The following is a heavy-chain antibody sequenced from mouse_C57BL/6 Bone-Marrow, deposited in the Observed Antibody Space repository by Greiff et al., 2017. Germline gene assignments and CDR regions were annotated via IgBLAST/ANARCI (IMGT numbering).Heavy chain of an antibody. CDR2: INPNNGGT. D-gene: IGHD2-5*01. J-gene: IGHJ4*01. Sequence: SGPELVKPGASVKIPCKASGYTFTDYNMDWVKQSHGKSLEWIGDINPNNGGTIYNQKFKGKATLTVDKSSSTAYMELRSLTSEDTAVYYCARRSNPYYDAMDYWGQGTSVTVSS. V-gene: IGHV1-18*01. CDR1: GYTFTDYN. CDR3: ARRSNPYYDAMDY.